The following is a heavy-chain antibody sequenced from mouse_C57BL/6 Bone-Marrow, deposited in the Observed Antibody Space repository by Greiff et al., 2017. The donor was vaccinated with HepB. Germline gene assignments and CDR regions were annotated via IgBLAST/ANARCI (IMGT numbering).Heavy chain of an antibody. J-gene: IGHJ4*01. Sequence: EVQRVESGGGLVKPGGSLKLSCAASGFTFSSYAMSWVRQTPEKRLEWVATISDGGSYTYYPDNVKGRFTISRDNAKNNLYLQMSHLKSEDTAMYYCARGGITTVVPLDYWGQGTSVTVSS. V-gene: IGHV5-4*01. CDR1: GFTFSSYA. D-gene: IGHD1-1*01. CDR2: ISDGGSYT. CDR3: ARGGITTVVPLDY.